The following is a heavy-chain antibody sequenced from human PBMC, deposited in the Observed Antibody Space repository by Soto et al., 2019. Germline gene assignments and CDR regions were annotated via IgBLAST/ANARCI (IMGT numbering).Heavy chain of an antibody. CDR3: AKAPILYPRGHYNYGMGV. CDR1: GFTFSGSG. D-gene: IGHD2-8*01. Sequence: QRGGSLRLSCFASGFTFSGSGMHWVRQARGKGLEWVSVISYDGSNNYYADSVKGRFTISRDNSKNTLYLQMNSLRAEDTSVYYCAKAPILYPRGHYNYGMGVWGQGTKVTAP. CDR2: ISYDGSNN. J-gene: IGHJ6*02. V-gene: IGHV3-30*18.